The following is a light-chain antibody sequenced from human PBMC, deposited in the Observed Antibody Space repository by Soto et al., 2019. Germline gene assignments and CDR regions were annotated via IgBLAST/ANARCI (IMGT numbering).Light chain of an antibody. J-gene: IGLJ3*02. CDR1: TGSVTSNYY. CDR2: RTN. Sequence: QAVVTQDPSLTVSPGETVTLTCASSTGSVTSNYYPNWFQQKPGQAPRPLIYRTNNKYSCTPAQFSGSLLGGKAALTLSGVQPEDEAEYYCLLYYGCAQHWAFGVGTQLTVL. CDR3: LLYYGCAQHWA. V-gene: IGLV7-43*01.